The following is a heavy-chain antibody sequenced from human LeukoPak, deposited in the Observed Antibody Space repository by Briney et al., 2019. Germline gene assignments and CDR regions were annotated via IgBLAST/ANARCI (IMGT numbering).Heavy chain of an antibody. Sequence: ASVKVSCKASGYTFTGYYMHWVRQAPGQGREWMGWINPNSGGTNYAQKFQGRVTMTRDTSISTAYMELSRLRSDDTAVYYCAILGVLTGNWFDHWGQGTLVTVSS. CDR2: INPNSGGT. V-gene: IGHV1-2*02. D-gene: IGHD3-3*01. J-gene: IGHJ5*02. CDR1: GYTFTGYY. CDR3: AILGVLTGNWFDH.